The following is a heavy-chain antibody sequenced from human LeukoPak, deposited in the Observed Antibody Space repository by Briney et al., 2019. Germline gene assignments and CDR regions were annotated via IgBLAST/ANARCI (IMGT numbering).Heavy chain of an antibody. CDR3: ARDFEVAENWFDP. Sequence: PGGSLRLSCVASGFTFSSYGMHWVRQAPGKGLEWVAVIWYDGSNKYYADSVKGRFTISRDNSKNTLYLQMNSLRAEDTGVYYCARDFEVAENWFDPWRQGTMVSVSS. J-gene: IGHJ5*02. CDR1: GFTFSSYG. D-gene: IGHD2-15*01. V-gene: IGHV3-33*08. CDR2: IWYDGSNK.